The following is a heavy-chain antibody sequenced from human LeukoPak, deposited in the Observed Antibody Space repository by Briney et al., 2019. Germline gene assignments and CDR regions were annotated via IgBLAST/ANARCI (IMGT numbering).Heavy chain of an antibody. Sequence: GGSLRLSCAASGFIFSDYYMTWIRQAPGKGLEWISYISSSSYTDYADSVKGRFTISRDNAKNSLYLQMDSLRAEDTAVYYCARDGRCYYDSSGYPDYWGQGTVVSVSS. D-gene: IGHD3-22*01. V-gene: IGHV3-11*06. CDR1: GFIFSDYY. J-gene: IGHJ4*02. CDR3: ARDGRCYYDSSGYPDY. CDR2: ISSSSYT.